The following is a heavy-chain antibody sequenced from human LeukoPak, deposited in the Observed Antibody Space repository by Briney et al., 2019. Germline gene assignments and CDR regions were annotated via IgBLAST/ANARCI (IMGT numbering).Heavy chain of an antibody. Sequence: GGSLRLSCAASGFTSSSYWMHWVRQAPGKGLVWVSRINSEGSSTTYADSVKSRFTISRDNAKNTLYLQMNSLRVEETAVYYCARDVQYDSSGYTFHFWGQGILVTVSS. J-gene: IGHJ4*02. CDR2: INSEGSST. D-gene: IGHD3-22*01. CDR3: ARDVQYDSSGYTFHF. CDR1: GFTSSSYW. V-gene: IGHV3-74*01.